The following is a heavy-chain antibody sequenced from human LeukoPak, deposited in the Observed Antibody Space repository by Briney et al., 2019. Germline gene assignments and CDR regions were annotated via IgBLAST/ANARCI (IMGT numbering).Heavy chain of an antibody. Sequence: SETLSLTCTVSGGSISSYYWSWIRQPPGKGLKWIGYIYYSGSTNYNPSLKSRVTISVDTSKNQFSLKLSSVTAADTAVYYCARHENSGFDYWGQGTLVTVSS. CDR3: ARHENSGFDY. CDR2: IYYSGST. CDR1: GGSISSYY. D-gene: IGHD1-26*01. J-gene: IGHJ4*02. V-gene: IGHV4-59*08.